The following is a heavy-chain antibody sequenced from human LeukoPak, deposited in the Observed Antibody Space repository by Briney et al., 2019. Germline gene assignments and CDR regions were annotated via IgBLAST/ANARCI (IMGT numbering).Heavy chain of an antibody. CDR3: ARGRDYYGSGRSYDY. V-gene: IGHV4-39*01. CDR1: GGSISSSSYY. J-gene: IGHJ4*02. Sequence: PSETLSLTCTVSGGSISSSSYYWGWIRQPPGKGLEWIGSIYYSGSTYYNPSLKSRVTISVDTSKNQFSLKLSSVTAADTAVYYCARGRDYYGSGRSYDYWGQGTPVTVSS. CDR2: IYYSGST. D-gene: IGHD3-10*01.